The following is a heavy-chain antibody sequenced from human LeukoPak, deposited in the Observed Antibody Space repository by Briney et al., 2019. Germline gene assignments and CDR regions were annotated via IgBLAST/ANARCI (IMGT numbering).Heavy chain of an antibody. V-gene: IGHV1-69*05. CDR2: IIPIFGTA. CDR3: AIFGYSSSWYDRAPDY. D-gene: IGHD6-13*01. Sequence: SVKVSCKASGGTFSSYAISWVRQAPGQGLEWMGGIIPIFGTANYAQKFQGRVTITTDESTSTAYMELSSLRSEDTAVYYCAIFGYSSSWYDRAPDYWGQGTLVTASS. J-gene: IGHJ4*02. CDR1: GGTFSSYA.